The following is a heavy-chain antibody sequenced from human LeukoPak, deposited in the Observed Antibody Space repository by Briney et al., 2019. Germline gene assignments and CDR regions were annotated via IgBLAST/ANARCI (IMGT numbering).Heavy chain of an antibody. J-gene: IGHJ6*03. D-gene: IGHD5-24*01. CDR1: GFTFSSYG. V-gene: IGHV3-30*18. CDR2: ISYDGSYK. Sequence: GGSLRLSCAASGFTFSSYGMHWVRQAPGKGLEWVVFISYDGSYKFYADSVKGRFTVSRDNSKNTLYLQMNSLRAEDTAVYYCAKGNGYIYPIYYYRYMDVWGKGTTVTVSS. CDR3: AKGNGYIYPIYYYRYMDV.